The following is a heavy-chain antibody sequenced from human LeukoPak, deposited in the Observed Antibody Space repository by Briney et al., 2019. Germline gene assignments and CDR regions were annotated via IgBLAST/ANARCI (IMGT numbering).Heavy chain of an antibody. J-gene: IGHJ6*03. Sequence: SETLSLTCTVSGASISSSYWSWIPQSPEKGLEWIRYIHYSGSTNFNPSLKSRVTMSVDTSRNQFSLNLSSVAAADTAVYYCARLSPIQAVQHYYYHSMDVWGEGTTVTVPS. CDR1: GASISSSY. CDR3: ARLSPIQAVQHYYYHSMDV. D-gene: IGHD1-1*01. CDR2: IHYSGST. V-gene: IGHV4-59*08.